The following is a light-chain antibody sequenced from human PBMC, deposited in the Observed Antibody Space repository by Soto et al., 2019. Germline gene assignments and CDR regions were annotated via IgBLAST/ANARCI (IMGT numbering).Light chain of an antibody. CDR3: QQYDHLPRT. CDR1: QGISNY. V-gene: IGKV1-33*01. Sequence: DIQMIQSPSSLSASVGDRVTITCQASQGISNYLNWYQQKPGKAPKLLIYDASNLERGFPSRFSGRGSGTDFTFNISSLQPDDFATYYCQQYDHLPRTFGRGTKVEIK. CDR2: DAS. J-gene: IGKJ1*01.